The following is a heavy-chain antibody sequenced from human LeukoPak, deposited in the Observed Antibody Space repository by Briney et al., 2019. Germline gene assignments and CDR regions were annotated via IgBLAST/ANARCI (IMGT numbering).Heavy chain of an antibody. V-gene: IGHV4-38-2*01. CDR2: IYHSGST. Sequence: SETLSLTCAVSGYSISSGYYWGWIRQPPGKGLEWIGSIYHSGSTYYSPSLKSRVTISVDTSKNQFSLKLSSVTAADTAVYYCGRIIRPLDIVVVPARYYFDYWGQGTLVTVSS. J-gene: IGHJ4*02. CDR1: GYSISSGYY. CDR3: GRIIRPLDIVVVPARYYFDY. D-gene: IGHD2-2*03.